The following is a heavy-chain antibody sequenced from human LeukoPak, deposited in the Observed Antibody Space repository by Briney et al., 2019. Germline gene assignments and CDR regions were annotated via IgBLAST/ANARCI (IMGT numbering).Heavy chain of an antibody. CDR3: ARHGRLAAAGHDY. J-gene: IGHJ4*02. CDR1: GGSISSGSYY. CDR2: IYTSGST. V-gene: IGHV4-61*02. Sequence: SETLSLTCTVSGGSISSGSYYWSWIRQPAGKGLEWIGRIYTSGSTNYNPSPKSRVTISVDTSKNQFSLKLSSVTAADTAVYYCARHGRLAAAGHDYWGQGTLVTVSS. D-gene: IGHD6-13*01.